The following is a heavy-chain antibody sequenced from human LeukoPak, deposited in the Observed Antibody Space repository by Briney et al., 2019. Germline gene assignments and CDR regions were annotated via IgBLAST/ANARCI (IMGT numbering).Heavy chain of an antibody. CDR1: GLTFSSYS. CDR2: ISSSSSTI. D-gene: IGHD5-24*01. CDR3: AREGGGYNNRGFDY. J-gene: IGHJ4*02. Sequence: PGGSLRLSCATSGLTFSSYSMNWVRQAPGKGLEGVSYISSSSSTIYYADSVKGRLTISRDNAKNSLYLQMNSLRAEDTAVYYCAREGGGYNNRGFDYWGQGTLVTVSS. V-gene: IGHV3-48*01.